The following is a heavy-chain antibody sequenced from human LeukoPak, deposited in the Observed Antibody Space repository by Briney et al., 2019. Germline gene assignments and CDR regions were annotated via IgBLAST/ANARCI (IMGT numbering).Heavy chain of an antibody. CDR2: INGGGDYT. V-gene: IGHV3-23*01. J-gene: IGHJ4*02. D-gene: IGHD2-2*01. CDR3: AKVYCGRTSCYHFDY. Sequence: GGSLRLSCAASGFTFSSYAMSWVRQAPGKGLEWVSAINGGGDYTYYADSVKGRFTISRDNSKNTLYLQMNTLRADDTAVYYCAKVYCGRTSCYHFDYWGQGTLVTVSS. CDR1: GFTFSSYA.